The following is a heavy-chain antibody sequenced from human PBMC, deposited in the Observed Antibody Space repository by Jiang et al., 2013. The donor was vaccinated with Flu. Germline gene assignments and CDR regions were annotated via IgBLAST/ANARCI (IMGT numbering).Heavy chain of an antibody. V-gene: IGHV3-74*01. J-gene: IGHJ6*02. Sequence: VQLVESGGGLVQPGGSLRLSCVAGFTFSSYWMHWVRQAPGKGLVWVSRINSDGSTTSYADSVKGRFTISRDNAKNTLYLQMNSLTAEDTAVYYCARGTVSTRYFYYGMDVWGQGTTVTVSS. CDR1: GFTFSSYW. CDR2: INSDGSTT. CDR3: ARGTVSTRYFYYGMDV. D-gene: IGHD4-17*01.